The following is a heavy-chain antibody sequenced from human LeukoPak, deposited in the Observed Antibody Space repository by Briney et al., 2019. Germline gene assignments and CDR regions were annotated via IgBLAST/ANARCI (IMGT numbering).Heavy chain of an antibody. J-gene: IGHJ5*02. CDR1: GYTFTSYG. Sequence: ASVKVSCKASGYTFTSYGISWVRQAPGQGLEWTGWISAYNGNTNYAQKLQGRVTMTTDTSTSTAYMELRSLRSDDTAVYYCARVGRVAQLWFQGWFDPWGQGTLVTVSS. CDR2: ISAYNGNT. V-gene: IGHV1-18*01. CDR3: ARVGRVAQLWFQGWFDP. D-gene: IGHD5-18*01.